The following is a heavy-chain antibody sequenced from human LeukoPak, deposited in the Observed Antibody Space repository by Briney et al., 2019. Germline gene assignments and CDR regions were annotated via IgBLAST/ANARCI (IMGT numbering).Heavy chain of an antibody. CDR1: GYTFTNYG. D-gene: IGHD3-3*01. J-gene: IGHJ4*02. Sequence: ASVKVSCKASGYTFTNYGISWVRQAPGQGLEWMGWISAYNGNTNYAQKLQGRVTMTTDTSTSTAYMELRSLRSDDTAVYYCARDGIRFLEWLPDFDYWGQGTLVTVSS. CDR3: ARDGIRFLEWLPDFDY. CDR2: ISAYNGNT. V-gene: IGHV1-18*01.